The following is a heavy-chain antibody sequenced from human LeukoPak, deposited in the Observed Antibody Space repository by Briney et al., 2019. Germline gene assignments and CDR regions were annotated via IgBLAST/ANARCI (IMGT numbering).Heavy chain of an antibody. V-gene: IGHV4-38-2*01. Sequence: PSETLSLTCDVSGYAIGSSHFWGWIRQPPGKELQWIGHVNFHGTSAYNASLRGRVTISIEASKNRFSLRLTSVTGADAAIYYCARVVSQAAPDWYMDVWGGGTVVIVSS. CDR1: GYAIGSSHF. CDR3: ARVVSQAAPDWYMDV. J-gene: IGHJ2*01. CDR2: VNFHGTS. D-gene: IGHD2-21*01.